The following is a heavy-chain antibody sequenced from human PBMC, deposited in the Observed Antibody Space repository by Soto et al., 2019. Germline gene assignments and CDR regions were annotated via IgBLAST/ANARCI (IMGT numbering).Heavy chain of an antibody. J-gene: IGHJ5*02. CDR2: IIPILGIA. CDR1: GGTFSSYT. CDR3: ARDPGIAVAGGGWFDP. D-gene: IGHD6-19*01. Sequence: QVQLVQSGAEVKKPGSSVKVSCKASGGTFSSYTISWVRQAPGQGLEWMGRIIPILGIANYAQKFQGRVTITADKSTSTDYMELSSLRSEDTAVYYCARDPGIAVAGGGWFDPWGQGTLVTVSS. V-gene: IGHV1-69*08.